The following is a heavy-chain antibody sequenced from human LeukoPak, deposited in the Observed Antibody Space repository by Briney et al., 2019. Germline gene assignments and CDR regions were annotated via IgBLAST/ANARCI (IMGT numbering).Heavy chain of an antibody. CDR1: GGSFSTSSYY. V-gene: IGHV4-39*01. CDR2: IYYGGST. J-gene: IGHJ5*02. CDR3: ARHRYYYDSSGSTLPWFDP. Sequence: PSETLSLTCTVSGGSFSTSSYYWGWIRQPPGKGLVWIGSIYYGGSTYYNPSLKSRVTISVDTSKRQFSLKLTSVIAADTAVYYCARHRYYYDSSGSTLPWFDPWGQGTLVTVSS. D-gene: IGHD3-22*01.